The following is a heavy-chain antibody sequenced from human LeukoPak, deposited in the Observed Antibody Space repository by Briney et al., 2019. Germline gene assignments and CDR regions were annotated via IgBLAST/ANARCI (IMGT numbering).Heavy chain of an antibody. CDR1: GGSFSGYY. J-gene: IGHJ4*02. Sequence: SETLSLTCAVYGGSFSGYYWSWIRQPPGKGLEWIGEINRSGSTNYNPSLKSRVTISVDTSKNQFSLKLSSVTAADTAVYYCARITQYYFDYWGQGTLVTVSS. CDR3: ARITQYYFDY. V-gene: IGHV4-34*01. CDR2: INRSGST.